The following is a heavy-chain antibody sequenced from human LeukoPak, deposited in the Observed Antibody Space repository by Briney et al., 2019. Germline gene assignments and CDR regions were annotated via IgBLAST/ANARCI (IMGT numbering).Heavy chain of an antibody. CDR2: ISSNGGST. V-gene: IGHV3-64*01. CDR3: ATSTPYDFWSGYSSSHYYYMDV. Sequence: GGSLRLSCAASGFTFSSYAMHWVRQAPGKGLEYVSAISSNGGSTYYANSVKGRFTISRDHSKNTLYLQMGSLRAEDMAVYYCATSTPYDFWSGYSSSHYYYMDVWGKGTTVTVSS. CDR1: GFTFSSYA. J-gene: IGHJ6*03. D-gene: IGHD3-3*01.